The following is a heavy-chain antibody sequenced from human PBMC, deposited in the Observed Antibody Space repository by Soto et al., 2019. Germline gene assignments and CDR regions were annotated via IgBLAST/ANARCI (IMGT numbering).Heavy chain of an antibody. Sequence: QVQLQESGPGLVKPSETLSLTCTVSGGSISSYYWSWIRQPPGKGLEWIGYIYYSGSTNYNPSLKSRVTISVDTSKNQISLKLSSVNAADTAVYYCASRTWSGYEDAFDIWGQGTMVTVSS. CDR1: GGSISSYY. CDR3: ASRTWSGYEDAFDI. V-gene: IGHV4-59*08. CDR2: IYYSGST. D-gene: IGHD5-12*01. J-gene: IGHJ3*02.